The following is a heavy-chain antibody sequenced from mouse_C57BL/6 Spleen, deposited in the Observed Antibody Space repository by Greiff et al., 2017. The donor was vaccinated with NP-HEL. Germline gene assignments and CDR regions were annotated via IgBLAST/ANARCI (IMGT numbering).Heavy chain of an antibody. Sequence: QVQLQQSGPELVKPGASVKISCKASGYAFSSSWMNWVKQRPGKGLEWIGRIYPGDGDTNYNGKFKGKATLTADKSSSTAYMQLSSLTSEDSAVYFCARYDYYGSSYVDYWGQGTTLTVSS. CDR3: ARYDYYGSSYVDY. CDR1: GYAFSSSW. J-gene: IGHJ2*01. CDR2: IYPGDGDT. V-gene: IGHV1-82*01. D-gene: IGHD1-1*01.